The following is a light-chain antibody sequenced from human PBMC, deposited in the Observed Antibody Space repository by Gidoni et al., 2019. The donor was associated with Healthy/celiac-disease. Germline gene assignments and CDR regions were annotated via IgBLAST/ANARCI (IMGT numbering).Light chain of an antibody. J-gene: IGKJ2*01. CDR3: QQSYSTPLNT. V-gene: IGKV1-39*01. Sequence: DIQMTQSQSSLSASVGDRVTITCRASQSISSYLNWYQQKPGKAPKLLIYAASSLQSGVPSRFSGSGSGTDFTLTISSLQPEDFATYYCQQSYSTPLNTFGQGTKLEIK. CDR2: AAS. CDR1: QSISSY.